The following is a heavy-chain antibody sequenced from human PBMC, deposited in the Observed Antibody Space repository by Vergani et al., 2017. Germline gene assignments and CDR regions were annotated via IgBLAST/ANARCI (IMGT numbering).Heavy chain of an antibody. Sequence: QVQLVQSGAEVKKPGSSVKVSCKASGGTFSSYTISWVRQAPGQGLEWMGRFIPILGIANYAQKFQGRVTITADKSTSTAYMELSSLRSEDTAVYYCARGYSSSWSEGGLDDWGQGTLVTVSS. D-gene: IGHD6-13*01. J-gene: IGHJ4*02. CDR2: FIPILGIA. CDR3: ARGYSSSWSEGGLDD. CDR1: GGTFSSYT. V-gene: IGHV1-69*02.